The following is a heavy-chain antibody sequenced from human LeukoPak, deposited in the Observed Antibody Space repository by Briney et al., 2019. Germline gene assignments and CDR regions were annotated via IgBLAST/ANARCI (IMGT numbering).Heavy chain of an antibody. Sequence: SETLSLTCTVSGGSISSYYWSWIRQPAGKGLEWIGRIYTSGSTNYNPSLKCRVTMSVDTSKNQFSLKLSSVTAADTAVYYCARALGGYSYGRYNWFDPWGQGTLVTVSS. J-gene: IGHJ5*02. CDR1: GGSISSYY. V-gene: IGHV4-4*07. CDR3: ARALGGYSYGRYNWFDP. D-gene: IGHD5-18*01. CDR2: IYTSGST.